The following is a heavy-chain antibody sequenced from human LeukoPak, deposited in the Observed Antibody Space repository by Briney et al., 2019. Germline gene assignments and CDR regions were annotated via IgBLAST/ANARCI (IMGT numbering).Heavy chain of an antibody. D-gene: IGHD5-24*01. CDR3: AREVGERWLQPYYFDY. CDR2: IKQDGSEK. J-gene: IGHJ4*02. V-gene: IGHV3-7*01. Sequence: PGGSLRLSCAASGFTFSSYWMSWVRQAPGKGLEWVANIKQDGSEKYYVDSVKGRFTISRDNAKNSLYLQMNSLRAEDTAVYYCAREVGERWLQPYYFDYWGQGTLVTVSS. CDR1: GFTFSSYW.